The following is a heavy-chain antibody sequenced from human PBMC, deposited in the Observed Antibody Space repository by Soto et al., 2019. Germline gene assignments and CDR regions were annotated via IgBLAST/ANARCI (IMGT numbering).Heavy chain of an antibody. CDR3: ASGYFDWLSMGY. J-gene: IGHJ4*02. CDR1: GYTFTSYG. Sequence: ASVKVSGKASGYTFTSYGISWVRQAPGQGLEWMGWISAYNGNTNYAQKLQGRVTMTTDTSTSTAYMELRSLRSDDTAVYYCASGYFDWLSMGYWGQGTLVTVSS. CDR2: ISAYNGNT. V-gene: IGHV1-18*01. D-gene: IGHD3-9*01.